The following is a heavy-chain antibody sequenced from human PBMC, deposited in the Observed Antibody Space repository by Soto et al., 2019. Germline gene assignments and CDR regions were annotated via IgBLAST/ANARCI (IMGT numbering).Heavy chain of an antibody. CDR3: ASQYYDFWSGYFGGYYYGMDV. Sequence: SETRCLTCTVSGGSISSSSYYCGWIRQPPGKGLEWIGSIYYSGSTYYNPSLKSRVTISVDTSKNQFSLKLSSVTAADTAVYYCASQYYDFWSGYFGGYYYGMDVWGQGTTFTVS. D-gene: IGHD3-3*01. J-gene: IGHJ6*02. CDR1: GGSISSSSYY. V-gene: IGHV4-39*01. CDR2: IYYSGST.